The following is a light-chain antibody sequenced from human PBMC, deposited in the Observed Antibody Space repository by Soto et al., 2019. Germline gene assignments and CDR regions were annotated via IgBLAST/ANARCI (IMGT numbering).Light chain of an antibody. J-gene: IGKJ1*01. CDR1: QNVARNY. CDR3: QQYGSSPRT. CDR2: DAS. V-gene: IGKV3-20*01. Sequence: ESLLPQSPSTLSLSPGESAPLSCRASQNVARNYLAWYQQRPGQAPRLLIYDASTRATGIPDRFSGSGSGTDFTLTISRLEPEDFAVYYCQQYGSSPRTFGQGTKVDI.